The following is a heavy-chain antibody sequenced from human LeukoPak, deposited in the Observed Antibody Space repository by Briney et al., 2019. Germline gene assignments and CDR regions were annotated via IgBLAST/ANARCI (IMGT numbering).Heavy chain of an antibody. V-gene: IGHV3-30*01. CDR3: ARGADSSGVAFDY. CDR2: ISNGGTE. J-gene: IGHJ4*02. D-gene: IGHD3-22*01. CDR1: GFTFSDFG. Sequence: QSGGSLRLSCAASGFTFSDFGMNWVRQAPGKGLEWVASISNGGTEFYADSVKGRFAISRDTSTNTLSLQMNSLRAEDTAVYYCARGADSSGVAFDYWGQGTLVTVSS.